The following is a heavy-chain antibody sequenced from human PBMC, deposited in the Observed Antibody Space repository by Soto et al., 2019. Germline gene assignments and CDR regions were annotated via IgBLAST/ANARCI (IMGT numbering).Heavy chain of an antibody. J-gene: IGHJ5*02. CDR3: ARDWGIAAAYNWFDP. CDR1: GYTFTSYY. V-gene: IGHV1-46*01. Sequence: ASVKVSCKASGYTFTSYYMHWVRQAPGQGLEWKGIINPSGGSTSYAQKFQGRVTMTRDTSTSTVYMELSSLRSEDTAVYYCARDWGIAAAYNWFDPWGQGTLVTVSS. CDR2: INPSGGST. D-gene: IGHD6-13*01.